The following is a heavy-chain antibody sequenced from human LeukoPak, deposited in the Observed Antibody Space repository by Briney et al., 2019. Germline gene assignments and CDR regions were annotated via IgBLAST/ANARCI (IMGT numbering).Heavy chain of an antibody. CDR2: VYFTGTT. Sequence: SETLSLTCSVSGGPISTHYWNWIRQAPGKGLEWIGYVYFTGTTNYNPNLTSRLTISADTSKKQISLNLTSVTAADTAVYYCARGLRYSSGWYDYYMDVWGKGTTVTVSS. D-gene: IGHD6-19*01. V-gene: IGHV4-59*11. J-gene: IGHJ6*03. CDR3: ARGLRYSSGWYDYYMDV. CDR1: GGPISTHY.